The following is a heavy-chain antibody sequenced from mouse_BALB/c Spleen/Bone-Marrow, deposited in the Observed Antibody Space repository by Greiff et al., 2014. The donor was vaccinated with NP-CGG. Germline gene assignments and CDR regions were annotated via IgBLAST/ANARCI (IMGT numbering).Heavy chain of an antibody. D-gene: IGHD2-12*01. Sequence: QVQLQQSRAELVKPGASVKLSCKASGYSFTSYWMRWVKQRPGQGLEWIGEISPSNGRSNYNEKFKSKATLTVDKSSSTAYMQPSGLTSEDSAVYYCTRSELRRGGYALDYWGLGTSVTVPS. CDR3: TRSELRRGGYALDY. CDR1: GYSFTSYW. J-gene: IGHJ4*01. CDR2: ISPSNGRS. V-gene: IGHV1S81*02.